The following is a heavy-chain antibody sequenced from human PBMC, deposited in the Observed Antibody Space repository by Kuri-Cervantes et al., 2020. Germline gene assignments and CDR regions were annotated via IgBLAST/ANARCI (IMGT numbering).Heavy chain of an antibody. J-gene: IGHJ5*02. Sequence: GESLKISCAASGFTFSSYAMHWVRQAPGKGLEWVAVISYDGSNKYYADSVKGRFTISRDNSKNTLYLQMNSLRAEDTAVYFCATDKGKGLFDPWGQGTLVTVSS. CDR2: ISYDGSNK. CDR1: GFTFSSYA. CDR3: ATDKGKGLFDP. V-gene: IGHV3-30-3*01. D-gene: IGHD3-10*01.